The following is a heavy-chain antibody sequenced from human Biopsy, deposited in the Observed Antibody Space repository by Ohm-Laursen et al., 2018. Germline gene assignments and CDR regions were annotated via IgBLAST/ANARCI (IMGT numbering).Heavy chain of an antibody. CDR1: SASVKTSGYF. J-gene: IGHJ2*01. D-gene: IGHD3-9*01. Sequence: TLSLTCSGSSASVKTSGYFWAWIRQRPGKGLEWIGYISYNERTHYNPSLTSQLAISFDTSNNRISLQLRSVSVADTAVYYCVREPKTGTAEAWYFDLWGRGSPVTVPS. CDR3: VREPKTGTAEAWYFDL. CDR2: ISYNERT. V-gene: IGHV4-31*01.